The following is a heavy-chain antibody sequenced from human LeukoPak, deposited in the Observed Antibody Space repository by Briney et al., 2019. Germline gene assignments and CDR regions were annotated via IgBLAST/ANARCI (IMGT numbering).Heavy chain of an antibody. V-gene: IGHV4-34*01. CDR3: ARENYCTNGVCWAFDP. CDR2: INHSGST. J-gene: IGHJ5*02. D-gene: IGHD2-8*01. CDR1: GGSFSGYY. Sequence: PSETLSLTCAVYGGSFSGYYWSWLRQPPGKGLEWIGEINHSGSTNYNPSLKSRVTISVDTSKNQFSLKLSSVTAADTAVYYCARENYCTNGVCWAFDPWGQGTLVTVSS.